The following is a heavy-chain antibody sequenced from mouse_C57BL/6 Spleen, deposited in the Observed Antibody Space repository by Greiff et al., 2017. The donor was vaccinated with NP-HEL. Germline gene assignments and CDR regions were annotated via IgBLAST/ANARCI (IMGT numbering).Heavy chain of an antibody. Sequence: VQLQQSGPELVKPGASVKISCKASGYSFTGYYMNWVKQSPEKSLEWIGEINPSTGGTTYNQKFKAKATLTVDKSSSTAYMQLKSLTSEDSAVYYCARSTVEGAMDYWGQGTSVTVSS. D-gene: IGHD1-1*01. V-gene: IGHV1-42*01. CDR1: GYSFTGYY. CDR3: ARSTVEGAMDY. CDR2: INPSTGGT. J-gene: IGHJ4*01.